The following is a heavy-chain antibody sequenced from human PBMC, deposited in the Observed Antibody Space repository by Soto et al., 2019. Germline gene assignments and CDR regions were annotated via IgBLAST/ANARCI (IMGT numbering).Heavy chain of an antibody. V-gene: IGHV3-9*01. CDR2: NSWNSDKR. J-gene: IGHJ6*02. CDR1: GFSLDDYS. CDR3: AKGVGRTWNEMDV. Sequence: EVQLVESGGDLVQPGASLRLSCAGFGFSLDDYSMHWVRQAPGKGLEWVSGNSWNSDKRGFAASVRGRFTVSKDSAKNSLYLQMDSLRVEDTALYYCAKGVGRTWNEMDVWGQGTAVIVSS. D-gene: IGHD1-1*01.